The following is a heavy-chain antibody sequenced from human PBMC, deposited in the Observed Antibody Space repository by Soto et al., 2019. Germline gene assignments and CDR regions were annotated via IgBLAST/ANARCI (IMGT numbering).Heavy chain of an antibody. D-gene: IGHD1-26*01. Sequence: GGSLRLSCAASGFTFSSYDMHWVRQATGKGLEWVSAIGTAGDTYYPGSVKGRFTISRENAKNSLYLQMNSLRAGDTAVYYCARWGGSYAYYYYGMDVWGEGTTVTVYS. CDR1: GFTFSSYD. J-gene: IGHJ6*04. CDR3: ARWGGSYAYYYYGMDV. CDR2: IGTAGDT. V-gene: IGHV3-13*01.